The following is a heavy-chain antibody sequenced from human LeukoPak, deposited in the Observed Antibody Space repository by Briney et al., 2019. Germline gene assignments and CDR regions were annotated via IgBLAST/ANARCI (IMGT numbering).Heavy chain of an antibody. CDR2: IYHTGRT. J-gene: IGHJ4*02. V-gene: IGHV4-38-2*02. Sequence: SDTLSLTCTVSGSSISSPSYWGWIRQPPGNGLEWIGSIYHTGRTYYSPSLESRVTMSVDKSKDQFSLELTSVTAEETAVYYCARDGYSGYVGYFDYWGQGILVTVSS. CDR1: GSSISSPSY. D-gene: IGHD5-12*01. CDR3: ARDGYSGYVGYFDY.